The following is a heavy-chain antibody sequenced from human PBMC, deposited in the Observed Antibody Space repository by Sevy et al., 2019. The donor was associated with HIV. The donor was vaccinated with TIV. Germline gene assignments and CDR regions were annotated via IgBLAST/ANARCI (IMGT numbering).Heavy chain of an antibody. D-gene: IGHD6-13*01. CDR3: AKDPRIAAAGTKGFDY. CDR1: GFSLSSYA. Sequence: GGSLRLSCAASGFSLSSYAMSWVRQAPGKGLEWVSAISGSGGSTYYADSVKGRFTISRDNSKNTLYLQMNSLRAEDTAVYYCAKDPRIAAAGTKGFDYWGQGPLVTVSS. CDR2: ISGSGGST. V-gene: IGHV3-23*01. J-gene: IGHJ4*02.